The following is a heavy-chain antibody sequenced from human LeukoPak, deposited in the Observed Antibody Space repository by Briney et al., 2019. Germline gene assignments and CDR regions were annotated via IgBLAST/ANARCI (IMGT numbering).Heavy chain of an antibody. Sequence: SVKVSCKASGGTFSSYAISWVRQAPGQGLEWMGGIIPIFGTANYAQKFQGRVTITADESTGTAYMELSSLRSEDTAVYYCARDWSGYSYGPFDYWGQGTLVTVSS. V-gene: IGHV1-69*13. CDR2: IIPIFGTA. CDR3: ARDWSGYSYGPFDY. CDR1: GGTFSSYA. D-gene: IGHD5-18*01. J-gene: IGHJ4*02.